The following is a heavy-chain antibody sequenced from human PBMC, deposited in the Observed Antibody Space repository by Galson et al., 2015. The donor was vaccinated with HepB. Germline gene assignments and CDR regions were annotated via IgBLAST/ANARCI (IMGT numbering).Heavy chain of an antibody. CDR1: GFTFRSYA. CDR2: ISYDGSNK. V-gene: IGHV3-30*04. CDR3: ASERDLGD. D-gene: IGHD3-16*01. J-gene: IGHJ4*02. Sequence: SLRLSCAAYGFTFRSYAMHWVRQAPGKGLEWVAVISYDGSNKYYADSVKGRFTISRDNSKNTLYLQMNSLRAEDTAVYYCASERDLGDWGQGTLVTVSS.